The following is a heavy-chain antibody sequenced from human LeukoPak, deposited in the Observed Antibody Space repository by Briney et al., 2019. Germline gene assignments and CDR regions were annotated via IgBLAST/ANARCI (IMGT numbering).Heavy chain of an antibody. CDR1: GRSVSSTEFY. CDR3: ARLSKGRYFDYIFDY. CDR2: IYYTGST. J-gene: IGHJ4*02. V-gene: IGHV4-39*01. D-gene: IGHD3-9*01. Sequence: ASETLSLTCTVSGRSVSSTEFYWGWIRQPPGKGLQWIGNIYYTGSTYYNPSLNSRVTMSVDTSQNQFSLKMTSVTAADTAVYYCARLSKGRYFDYIFDYWGQGTLVTVSS.